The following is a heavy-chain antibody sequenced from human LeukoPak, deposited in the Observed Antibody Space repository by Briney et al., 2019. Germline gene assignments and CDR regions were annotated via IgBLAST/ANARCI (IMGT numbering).Heavy chain of an antibody. D-gene: IGHD4-23*01. CDR1: GGTFSSYA. J-gene: IGHJ3*02. CDR2: IIPIFGTA. V-gene: IGHV1-69*05. CDR3: AREWDHDYGGNPRAFDI. Sequence: PVKVSCKASGGTFSSYAISWVRQAPGQGLELMVGIIPIFGTANYAQKFQGRVTITTDESTSTAYMELSSLRSEDTAVYYCAREWDHDYGGNPRAFDIWGQGTMITVSS.